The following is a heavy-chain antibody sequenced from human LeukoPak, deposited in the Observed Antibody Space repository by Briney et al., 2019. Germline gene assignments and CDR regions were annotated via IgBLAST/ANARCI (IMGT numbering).Heavy chain of an antibody. CDR1: GGSISSYY. D-gene: IGHD5-18*01. V-gene: IGHV4-59*01. J-gene: IGHJ6*03. CDR2: ISYSGST. Sequence: SETLSLTCTVSGGSISSYYWNWIRQPPGKGLEWIGSISYSGSTNYNPSLESRVTISVNTSKNQISLKLSSVTAADTTVYYCARAPERWYSYGSYTYYYMDVWGKGTTVTVSS. CDR3: ARAPERWYSYGSYTYYYMDV.